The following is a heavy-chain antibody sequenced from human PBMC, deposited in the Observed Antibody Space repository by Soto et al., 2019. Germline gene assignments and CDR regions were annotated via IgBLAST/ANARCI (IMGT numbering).Heavy chain of an antibody. CDR1: GFTFSSYA. CDR2: ISGSGGRT. Sequence: VQLLESGGGLVQPGGSLRLSCAASGFTFSSYAMTWVRQAPGKGLQWVSAISGSGGRTYYADSVKGRFTISRDNSENTLYLPMNSLRAEDTAVYYCAKDSALRVKDHWGQGTLVTVSS. J-gene: IGHJ4*02. D-gene: IGHD2-21*01. V-gene: IGHV3-23*01. CDR3: AKDSALRVKDH.